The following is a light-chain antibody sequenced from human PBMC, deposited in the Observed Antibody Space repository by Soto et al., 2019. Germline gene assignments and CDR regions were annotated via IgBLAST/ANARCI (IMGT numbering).Light chain of an antibody. Sequence: EIVLTQSPGTLSLSPGERVILSCRASQSIASTYLTWYQQKPGQAPRLLIYGASRRATGIPDRFSGSGSGTDFSLTISRLEPEDFAVYYCQQYGSSPCTFGQGTKVDIK. J-gene: IGKJ1*01. CDR1: QSIASTY. V-gene: IGKV3-20*01. CDR2: GAS. CDR3: QQYGSSPCT.